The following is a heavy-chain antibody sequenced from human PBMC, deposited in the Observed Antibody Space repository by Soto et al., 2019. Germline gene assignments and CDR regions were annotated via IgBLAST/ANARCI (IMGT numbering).Heavy chain of an antibody. V-gene: IGHV1-69*13. J-gene: IGHJ6*02. CDR3: ARTWDIVLMVYAAPYYYYGMDV. Sequence: SVKVSCKASGGTFSSYAISWVRQAPGQGLEWMGGIIPIFGTANYAQKFQGRVTITADESTSTAYMELSSLRSEDTAVYYCARTWDIVLMVYAAPYYYYGMDVWGQGTTVTVSS. CDR1: GGTFSSYA. D-gene: IGHD2-8*01. CDR2: IIPIFGTA.